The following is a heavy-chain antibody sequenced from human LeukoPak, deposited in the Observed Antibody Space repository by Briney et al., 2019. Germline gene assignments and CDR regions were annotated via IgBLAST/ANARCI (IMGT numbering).Heavy chain of an antibody. J-gene: IGHJ4*02. CDR3: AKVSYYDISRYSDY. V-gene: IGHV3-23*01. Sequence: GGSLRLSCAASGFTFSSYAMSWVRQAPGKGLEWVSAISGSGGSTYYADSVKGRFTISRDNSKNTLYLQMNSLRAEDMAVYYCAKVSYYDISRYSDYWGKGTLVTVSS. CDR1: GFTFSSYA. CDR2: ISGSGGST. D-gene: IGHD3-22*01.